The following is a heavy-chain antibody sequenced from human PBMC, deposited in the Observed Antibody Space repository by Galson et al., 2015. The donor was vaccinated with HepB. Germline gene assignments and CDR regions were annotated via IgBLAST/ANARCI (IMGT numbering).Heavy chain of an antibody. CDR2: ISPYNRDT. CDR1: GYTLSSYS. J-gene: IGHJ5*02. D-gene: IGHD2-15*01. Sequence: SVKVSCKASGYTLSSYSITWVRQAPGQGLEWMGWISPYNRDTNYARKVQGRVTMTTDTFTSTAYMELSSLRSEDTAVYYCARGGVVAAVGGTQNNWFDPWGQGTQVTVSS. V-gene: IGHV1-18*01. CDR3: ARGGVVAAVGGTQNNWFDP.